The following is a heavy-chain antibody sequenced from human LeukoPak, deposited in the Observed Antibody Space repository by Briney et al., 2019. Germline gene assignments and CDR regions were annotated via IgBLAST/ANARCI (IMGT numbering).Heavy chain of an antibody. V-gene: IGHV3-7*01. CDR3: ARILTGYDAFDY. CDR1: GFTFSSYW. CDR2: MKQDGSKQ. Sequence: PGGSLRLSCAASGFTFSSYWMSWVRQAPGKGLEWVANMKQDGSKQYYVDSVKGRFTISRDNAKNSLYLQMNSLRAEDTAVYHCARILTGYDAFDYWGQGTLVTVSS. J-gene: IGHJ4*02. D-gene: IGHD3-9*01.